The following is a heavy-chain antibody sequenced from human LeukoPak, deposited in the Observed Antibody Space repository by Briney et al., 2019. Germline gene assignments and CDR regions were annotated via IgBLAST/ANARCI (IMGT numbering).Heavy chain of an antibody. V-gene: IGHV3-23*01. CDR3: AKDAYYGSGSYYRGADY. CDR2: ITGSGGDT. D-gene: IGHD3-10*01. CDR1: GFTFSGFA. Sequence: GGSLRLSCAASGFTFSGFAMCWVRQAPGKGLEWVSAITGSGGDTNYADSVKGRFTISRDNSKNTLYLQMNSLRAEDTAVYYCAKDAYYGSGSYYRGADYWGQGTLVTVSS. J-gene: IGHJ4*02.